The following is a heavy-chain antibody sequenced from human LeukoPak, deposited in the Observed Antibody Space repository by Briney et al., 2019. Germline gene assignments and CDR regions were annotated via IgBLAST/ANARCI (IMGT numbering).Heavy chain of an antibody. CDR2: ITGSGDYT. CDR1: GFTFSGYA. D-gene: IGHD3-22*01. Sequence: GGSLRLSCAASGFTFSGYAMTRVHQAPGKGLEWVSSITGSGDYTYYIDSVKGRFTISRDNSKNILYLQMNSLRGEDTALYYCAKDGLYYDGSAHVYYFDYWGQGTLVAVSS. CDR3: AKDGLYYDGSAHVYYFDY. V-gene: IGHV3-23*01. J-gene: IGHJ4*02.